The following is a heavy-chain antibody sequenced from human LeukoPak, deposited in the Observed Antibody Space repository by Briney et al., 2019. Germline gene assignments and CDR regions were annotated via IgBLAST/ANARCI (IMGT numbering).Heavy chain of an antibody. CDR3: ARGKGIAARSAFDI. Sequence: ASVKVSCKASGYTFTGYYMHWVRQAPGQGLEWMGWINPNSGGTNYAQKFQGRVTMTRDTSISTAYMELSRLRSDDTAVYYCARGKGIAARSAFDIWGQGTTVTVSS. D-gene: IGHD6-6*01. V-gene: IGHV1-2*02. J-gene: IGHJ3*02. CDR2: INPNSGGT. CDR1: GYTFTGYY.